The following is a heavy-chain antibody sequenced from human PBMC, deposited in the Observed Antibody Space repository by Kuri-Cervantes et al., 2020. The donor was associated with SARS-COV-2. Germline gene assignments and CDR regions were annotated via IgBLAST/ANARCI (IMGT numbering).Heavy chain of an antibody. Sequence: ASVKVSCKAPGYTFTSYAMHWVRQAPGQRLEWMGWINAGNGNAKYSQKFQGRVTITRDTSASTAYMELSSLRSEDTAVYYCARGGDFWYFYYGMDVWGQGTTVTVSS. CDR1: GYTFTSYA. V-gene: IGHV1-3*01. CDR2: INAGNGNA. D-gene: IGHD3-3*01. CDR3: ARGGDFWYFYYGMDV. J-gene: IGHJ6*02.